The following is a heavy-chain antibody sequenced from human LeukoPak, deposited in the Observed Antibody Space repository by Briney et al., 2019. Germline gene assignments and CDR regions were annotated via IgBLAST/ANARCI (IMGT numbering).Heavy chain of an antibody. V-gene: IGHV3-7*01. CDR1: GFTFSSYW. J-gene: IGHJ4*02. Sequence: PGGSLRLSCAASGFTFSSYWMSWVRHTPGKGLEWVANIKQGGGEKYYVDSVKGRFTISRDNAKNSLYLQMNTLRAEDTAVYYCASGSGSFDYWGQGTLVTVSS. CDR2: IKQGGGEK. CDR3: ASGSGSFDY. D-gene: IGHD1-26*01.